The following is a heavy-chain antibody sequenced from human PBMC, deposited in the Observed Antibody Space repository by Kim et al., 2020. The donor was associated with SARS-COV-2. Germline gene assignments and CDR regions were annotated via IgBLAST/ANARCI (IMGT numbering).Heavy chain of an antibody. CDR1: GGSFSGYY. D-gene: IGHD6-13*01. Sequence: SETLSLTCAVYGGSFSGYYWSWIRQPPGKGLEWIGEINHSGSTNYNPSLKSRVTISVDTSKNQFSLKLSSVTAADTAVYYCAREGYSSSWSWFDPWGQGTLVTVSS. J-gene: IGHJ5*02. V-gene: IGHV4-34*01. CDR3: AREGYSSSWSWFDP. CDR2: INHSGST.